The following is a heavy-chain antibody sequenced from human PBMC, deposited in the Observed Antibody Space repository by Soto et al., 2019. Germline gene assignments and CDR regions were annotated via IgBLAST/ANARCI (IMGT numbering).Heavy chain of an antibody. V-gene: IGHV1-3*01. CDR3: ARDTGDGTFDF. CDR2: INAGYSNT. Sequence: GASVKVSCKASGYTFSSYAMHWVGQAPGQRLEWMGWINAGYSNTKSSQKFQDRVTTSRDTSASTAYMELTSLRSEDTAVYYCARDTGDGTFDFLGQGTLVTVSS. CDR1: GYTFSSYA. J-gene: IGHJ4*02. D-gene: IGHD7-27*01.